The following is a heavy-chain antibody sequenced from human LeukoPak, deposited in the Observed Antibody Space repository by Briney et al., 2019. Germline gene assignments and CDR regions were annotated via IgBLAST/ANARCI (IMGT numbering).Heavy chain of an antibody. V-gene: IGHV3-23*01. Sequence: GGSLRLSCTASGFTFSAYAMMWVRQAPGKGPEWSSAIRGGGGSAFYADSVKGRFTISRDNSKNTLYLQMSSLRAEDTAVYYCAKEPSYCTNGVCYSRVFDRWGQGTLVTVSS. CDR2: IRGGGGSA. J-gene: IGHJ5*02. D-gene: IGHD2-8*01. CDR1: GFTFSAYA. CDR3: AKEPSYCTNGVCYSRVFDR.